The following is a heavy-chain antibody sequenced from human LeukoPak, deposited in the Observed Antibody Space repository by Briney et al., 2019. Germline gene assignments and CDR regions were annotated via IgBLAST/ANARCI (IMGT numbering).Heavy chain of an antibody. V-gene: IGHV3-21*01. Sequence: GGSLRLSCAASGFTFSSYSMNWVRQAPGKGLEWVSSISSSSSYIYYADSVKGRFTISRDNAKNSLYLQMNSLRAEDTAVYYCARVRYYDFWSGYYTGYYFDYWGQGTLVTVSS. J-gene: IGHJ4*02. CDR3: ARVRYYDFWSGYYTGYYFDY. CDR1: GFTFSSYS. D-gene: IGHD3-3*01. CDR2: ISSSSSYI.